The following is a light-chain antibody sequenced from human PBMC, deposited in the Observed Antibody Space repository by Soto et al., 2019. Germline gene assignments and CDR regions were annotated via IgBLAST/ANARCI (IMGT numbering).Light chain of an antibody. V-gene: IGKV1-17*01. Sequence: DIQMTQSPSSLSASIGDRVTITCRASQDIRRNLGWYQQKPGKAPKRLIYTASSLETGVPSRFSGSGSGTDFTLTISSLQPEDFATYYCQQYGSYPLTFGQGTKVDIK. CDR2: TAS. CDR1: QDIRRN. J-gene: IGKJ1*01. CDR3: QQYGSYPLT.